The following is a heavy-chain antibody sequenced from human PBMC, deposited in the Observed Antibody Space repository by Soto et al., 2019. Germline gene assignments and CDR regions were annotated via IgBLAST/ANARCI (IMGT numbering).Heavy chain of an antibody. CDR2: ISAYNGDT. CDR1: RYTFSDYG. Sequence: QVQLVQSGAEVAKPGASVKVSCKSSRYTFSDYGISWVRQAPGQGLEWMGWISAYNGDTNYAHKFQGRVTMTTDTSTSTAYLELRSLRPDDTPVYYCARTGRFLEWLSTFDYWGQGNLVTVSS. J-gene: IGHJ4*02. CDR3: ARTGRFLEWLSTFDY. D-gene: IGHD3-3*01. V-gene: IGHV1-18*01.